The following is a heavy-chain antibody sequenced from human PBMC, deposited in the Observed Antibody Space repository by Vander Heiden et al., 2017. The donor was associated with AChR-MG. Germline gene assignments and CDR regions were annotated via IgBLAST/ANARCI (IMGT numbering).Heavy chain of an antibody. CDR3: AGGDGEREY. CDR2: VVGDGSRK. V-gene: IGHV3-74*01. J-gene: IGHJ4*02. CDR1: GITFRNHW. D-gene: IGHD2-21*01. Sequence: EVQLVESGGGLVQHGGSLRLPCAASGITFRNHWMHWVRQAPGKGLVWVSRVVGDGSRKSYADSVKGRFTTSRDNAKNTLYLQMNNLRAEDTAVYYCAGGDGEREYWGQGTLVTVSS.